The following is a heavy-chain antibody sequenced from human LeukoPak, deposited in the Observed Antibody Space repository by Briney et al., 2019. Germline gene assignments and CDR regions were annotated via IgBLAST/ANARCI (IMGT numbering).Heavy chain of an antibody. V-gene: IGHV5-51*01. CDR3: ARRGYCSGGSRYSNPFDM. CDR1: GYIFTTYW. Sequence: KDGESLKISCKGSGYIFTTYWIGWVRQTPGKGLEWVGIIFPGDSDTRYGPSFQGQVTVSVDKSISTAYLQWSSLKASDAAMYYCARRGYCSGGSRYSNPFDMWGQGTMVTVSS. CDR2: IFPGDSDT. J-gene: IGHJ3*02. D-gene: IGHD2-15*01.